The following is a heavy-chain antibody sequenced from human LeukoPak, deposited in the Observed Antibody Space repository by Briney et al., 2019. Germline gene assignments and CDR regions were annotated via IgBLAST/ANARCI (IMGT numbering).Heavy chain of an antibody. Sequence: GGSLRLSCAASGFNFRAYTMHWVRQAPGQGLEWVSYISSGSVTFSYADSVKGRFTISRDNAKNTLYLQMNSLRAEDTAVYYCVRVPSGTWYLDYWGQGTLVTVSS. CDR3: VRVPSGTWYLDY. V-gene: IGHV3-48*04. J-gene: IGHJ4*02. CDR2: ISSGSVTF. D-gene: IGHD3-10*01. CDR1: GFNFRAYT.